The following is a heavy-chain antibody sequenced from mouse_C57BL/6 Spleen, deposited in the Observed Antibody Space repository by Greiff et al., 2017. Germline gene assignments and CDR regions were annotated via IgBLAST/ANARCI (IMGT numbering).Heavy chain of an antibody. V-gene: IGHV1-52*01. Sequence: QVQLKQPGAELVRPGSSVKLSCKASGYTFTSYWMHWVKQRPIQGLEWIGNIDPSDSETHYNQKFKDKATLTVDKSSSTAYMQLSSLTSEDSAVYYGARGDGYYDYFDYWGQGTTLTVSS. CDR3: ARGDGYYDYFDY. J-gene: IGHJ2*01. D-gene: IGHD2-3*01. CDR1: GYTFTSYW. CDR2: IDPSDSET.